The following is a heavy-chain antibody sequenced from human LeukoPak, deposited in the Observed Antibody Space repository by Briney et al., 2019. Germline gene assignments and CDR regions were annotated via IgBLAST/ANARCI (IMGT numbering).Heavy chain of an antibody. CDR2: FDPEDGET. CDR1: GYTLTELS. J-gene: IGHJ5*02. CDR3: ARQIQLGNWFDP. D-gene: IGHD5-18*01. Sequence: ASVKVSCKVSGYTLTELSMHWVRQAPGKGLEWMGGFDPEDGETIYAQKFQGRVTMTEDTSTDTAYMELSSLRSEDTAVYYCARQIQLGNWFDPWGQGTLVTVSS. V-gene: IGHV1-24*01.